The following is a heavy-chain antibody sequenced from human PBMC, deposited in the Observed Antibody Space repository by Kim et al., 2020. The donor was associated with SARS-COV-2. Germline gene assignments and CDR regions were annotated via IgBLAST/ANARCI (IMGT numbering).Heavy chain of an antibody. CDR1: GGSFSTYY. Sequence: SETLSLTCNVSGGSFSTYYWNWIRQPPGKGLEWIGYIYHSGRTYYNPSLKSRVTMSVDTSKNQFSLRLSSVTAADTAGYYCAKCTRSTNMPLDYWGQGT. CDR2: IYHSGRT. CDR3: AKCTRSTNMPLDY. J-gene: IGHJ4*02. D-gene: IGHD2-2*01. V-gene: IGHV4-59*01.